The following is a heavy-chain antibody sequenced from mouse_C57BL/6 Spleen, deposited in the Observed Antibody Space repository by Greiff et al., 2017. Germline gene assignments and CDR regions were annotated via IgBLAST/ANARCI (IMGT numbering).Heavy chain of an antibody. CDR2: ISSGSSTI. V-gene: IGHV5-17*01. CDR3: AREEDY. J-gene: IGHJ4*01. Sequence: EVKLVESGGGLVKPGGSLKLSCAASGFTFSDYGMHWVRQAPEKGLEWVAYISSGSSTIYYADTVKGRFTISRDNAKNTLFLQMTSLRSEDTAMYYCAREEDYWGQGASVTVSS. CDR1: GFTFSDYG.